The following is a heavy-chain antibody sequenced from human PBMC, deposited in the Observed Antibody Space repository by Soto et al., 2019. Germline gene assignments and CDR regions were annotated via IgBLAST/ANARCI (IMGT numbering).Heavy chain of an antibody. Sequence: GRCMRPSCSASGFSRGGYAFTWIRQGPGKRLEWRGFVRNTPYGGAREYAGSVKGRFTISRYDSKSIAYRQMNSLAREDTAIYCWGRRSFCIYAAWGRRTLVTVS. CDR1: GFSRGGYA. D-gene: IGHD3-16*01. CDR3: GRRSFCIYAA. J-gene: IGHJ5*02. CDR2: VRNTPYGGAR. V-gene: IGHV3-49*03.